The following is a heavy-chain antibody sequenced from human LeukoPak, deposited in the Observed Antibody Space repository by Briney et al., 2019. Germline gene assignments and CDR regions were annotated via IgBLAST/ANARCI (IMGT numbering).Heavy chain of an antibody. CDR3: ARDGRAGSLFAY. CDR2: IYYSGST. Sequence: KPSETLSLTCTVSGSSISSYYWSWIRQPPGKGLEWIGYIYYSGSTNYNPSLKSRVTISVDTSKNQFSLKLSSVTAADTAIYYCARDGRAGSLFAYWGQGTLVTVSS. V-gene: IGHV4-59*01. D-gene: IGHD6-19*01. CDR1: GSSISSYY. J-gene: IGHJ4*02.